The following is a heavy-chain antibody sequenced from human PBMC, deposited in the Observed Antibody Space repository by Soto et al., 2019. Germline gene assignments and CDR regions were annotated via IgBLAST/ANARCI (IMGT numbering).Heavy chain of an antibody. J-gene: IGHJ4*02. Sequence: QVELVQSGTEVKKPGASVKVSCKASGYTFTRFGISWVRQAPGQGLEWMGWISAFNGDTNYAQKFQDRITMTTDTPTSTAYMELRSLRSDDTAVYYCARLGDCTSTSCFSLDYWGQGTLVTVSS. V-gene: IGHV1-18*01. CDR3: ARLGDCTSTSCFSLDY. CDR1: GYTFTRFG. D-gene: IGHD2-2*01. CDR2: ISAFNGDT.